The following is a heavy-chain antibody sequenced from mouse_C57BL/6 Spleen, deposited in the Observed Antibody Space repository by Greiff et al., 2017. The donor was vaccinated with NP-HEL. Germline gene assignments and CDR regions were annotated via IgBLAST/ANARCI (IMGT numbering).Heavy chain of an antibody. CDR1: RYTFTSYW. CDR2: IHPNSGST. Sequence: QVQLQQPGAELVKPGASVKLSCKASRYTFTSYWMHWVKQRPGQGLEWIGMIHPNSGSTNYNEKFKSKATLTVDKSSSTAYMQLSSLTSEDSAVYYCARALTGTIDYWGQGTTLTVSS. V-gene: IGHV1-64*01. CDR3: ARALTGTIDY. D-gene: IGHD4-1*01. J-gene: IGHJ2*01.